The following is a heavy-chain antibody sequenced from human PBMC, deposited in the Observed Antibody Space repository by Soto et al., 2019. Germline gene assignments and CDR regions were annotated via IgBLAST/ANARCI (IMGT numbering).Heavy chain of an antibody. D-gene: IGHD3-3*01. CDR2: INDDGSER. CDR1: GFMFGVYW. Sequence: EAQLVESGGGLVQPGGSLRLSCEASGFMFGVYWMSWVRQAPGKGLEWVANINDDGSERNYVDSVKGRSTISRDTPNNLLFLQMNSLRDEDTAVYYCAREFYGYYTYGPGDYWGQGTLVAVSS. J-gene: IGHJ4*02. CDR3: AREFYGYYTYGPGDY. V-gene: IGHV3-7*01.